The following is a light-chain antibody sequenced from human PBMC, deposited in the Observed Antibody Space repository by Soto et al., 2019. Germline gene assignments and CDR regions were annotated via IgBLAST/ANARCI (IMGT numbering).Light chain of an antibody. CDR2: AAS. J-gene: IGKJ5*01. CDR3: QQSRTNSIT. V-gene: IGKV1-39*01. CDR1: QSIDSF. Sequence: DIQMTQSPSSLSASVGDRVTISCRASQSIDSFLSWYQQHPGRAPKLLIYAASRLQTGVPSRFSGSGSGTDFTLTISSLQLEDFATYYCQQSRTNSITFGQGTRLEIK.